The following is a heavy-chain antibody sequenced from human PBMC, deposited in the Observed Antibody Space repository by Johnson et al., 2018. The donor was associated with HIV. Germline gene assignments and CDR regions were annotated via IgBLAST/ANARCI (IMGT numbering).Heavy chain of an antibody. D-gene: IGHD3-16*02. Sequence: VQLVESGGGLVQPGGSLRLSCAASEFMFSNYWMHWVRQAPGKGLVWVSRINSEGRSTDSADSVKGRFTISRDNAKNTLYLQMNSLRAEDTAIYYCAREGGGVITFGGVIVPPGAFDIWGQGTMVTVSS. CDR3: AREGGGVITFGGVIVPPGAFDI. J-gene: IGHJ3*02. V-gene: IGHV3-74*01. CDR1: EFMFSNYW. CDR2: INSEGRST.